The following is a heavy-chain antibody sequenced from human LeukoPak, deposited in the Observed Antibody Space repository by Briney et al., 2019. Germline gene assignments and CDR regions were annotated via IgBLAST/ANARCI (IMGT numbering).Heavy chain of an antibody. CDR1: GGSISSGGYY. Sequence: SQTLSLTCTVSGGSISSGGYYWSWIRQHPGKGLEWIGYIYYSGSTYYNPSLKSRVTISVDTSKNQFSLKLSSVTAADTAVYYCARGSLRYYYGSGSSPATPENYWGQGTLVTVSS. CDR2: IYYSGST. D-gene: IGHD3-10*01. CDR3: ARGSLRYYYGSGSSPATPENY. J-gene: IGHJ4*02. V-gene: IGHV4-31*03.